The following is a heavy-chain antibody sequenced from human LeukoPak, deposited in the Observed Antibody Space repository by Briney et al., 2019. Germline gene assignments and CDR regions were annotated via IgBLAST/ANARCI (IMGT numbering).Heavy chain of an antibody. D-gene: IGHD3-10*01. CDR2: IKQDGSEK. V-gene: IGHV3-7*01. Sequence: GGSLRLSCAASGFTFSSYWMSWVRQAPGKGLEWVANIKQDGSEKYYVDSVKGRFTISRDNAKNSLYLQMNSLGAEDTAVYYCARGDTMVRGVIKAYYYYYMDVWGKGTTVTVSS. J-gene: IGHJ6*03. CDR3: ARGDTMVRGVIKAYYYYYMDV. CDR1: GFTFSSYW.